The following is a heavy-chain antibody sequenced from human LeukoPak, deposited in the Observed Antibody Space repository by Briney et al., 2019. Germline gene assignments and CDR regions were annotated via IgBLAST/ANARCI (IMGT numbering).Heavy chain of an antibody. V-gene: IGHV3-30*04. D-gene: IGHD2-2*01. J-gene: IGHJ6*04. CDR1: GFTFSSYA. CDR3: VRDWKRVPAALVYYGMDV. CDR2: ISYDGSNK. Sequence: QAGGSLRLSCAASGFTFSSYAMHWVRQAPGKGLEWVAVISYDGSNKYYADSVKGRFTISRDNSKNTLYLRMNSLRAEDTAVYYCVRDWKRVPAALVYYGMDVWGKGTTVTVSS.